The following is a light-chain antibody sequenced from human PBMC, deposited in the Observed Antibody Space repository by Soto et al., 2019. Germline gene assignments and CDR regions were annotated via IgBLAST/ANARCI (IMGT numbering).Light chain of an antibody. CDR2: DAS. J-gene: IGKJ5*01. V-gene: IGKV3-15*01. CDR1: QSVGTN. CDR3: QQYNNWSPIT. Sequence: EVVMTQSPATLSVSPGERATLSCRASQSVGTNLAWYQQKAGQAPCLLIYDASTRATGIPARFSGSGSGTELTLPISSLQSEDFLIYYCQQYNNWSPITFGQGTRLDIQ.